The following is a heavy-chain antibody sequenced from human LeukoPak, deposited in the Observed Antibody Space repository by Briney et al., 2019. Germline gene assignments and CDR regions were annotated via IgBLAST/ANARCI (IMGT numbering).Heavy chain of an antibody. CDR2: INHSGST. CDR3: ARAKYSGSWTDY. V-gene: IGHV4-34*01. CDR1: SGSFSGYY. Sequence: SETLSLTCAVYSGSFSGYYWNWIRQPPGKGLEWIGEINHSGSTKYNPPLKSRVTISADTSKNQFSLKLSSVTAADTAVYYCARAKYSGSWTDYWGQGTLVTVSS. J-gene: IGHJ4*02. D-gene: IGHD6-13*01.